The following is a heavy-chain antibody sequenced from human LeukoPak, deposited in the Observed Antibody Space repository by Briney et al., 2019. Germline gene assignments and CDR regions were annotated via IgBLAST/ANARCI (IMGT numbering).Heavy chain of an antibody. D-gene: IGHD2-15*01. CDR2: ISYDGSNK. Sequence: GGSLRLSCAASGFTFSSYGMHWVRQAPGKGLEWVAVISYDGSNKYYADPVKGRFTISRDNSKNTLYLQMNSLRAEDTAVYYCAKDDKRYCSGGSCYSIDYWGQGTLVTVSS. CDR1: GFTFSSYG. J-gene: IGHJ4*02. CDR3: AKDDKRYCSGGSCYSIDY. V-gene: IGHV3-30*18.